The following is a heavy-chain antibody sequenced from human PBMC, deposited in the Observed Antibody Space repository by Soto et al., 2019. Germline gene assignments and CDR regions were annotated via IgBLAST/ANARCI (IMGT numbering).Heavy chain of an antibody. D-gene: IGHD3-9*01. J-gene: IGHJ4*02. CDR2: IYYSGST. CDR1: GGSISSGGYY. CDR3: ARQNTYYDILTGHSDY. Sequence: QVQLQESGPGLVKPSQTLSLTCTVSGGSISSGGYYWSWIRQHPGKGLEWIGYIYYSGSTYYNPSLKSRVTISVDTSKNQFFLKLSSVTAADTAVYYCARQNTYYDILTGHSDYWGQGTLVTVSS. V-gene: IGHV4-31*03.